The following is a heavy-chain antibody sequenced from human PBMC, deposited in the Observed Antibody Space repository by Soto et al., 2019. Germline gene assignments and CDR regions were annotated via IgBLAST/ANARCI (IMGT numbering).Heavy chain of an antibody. Sequence: QVQLQESGPGLVKPSETLSLTCTVSGGSISSYYWSWIRQPPGKGLEWIGYIYYSGSTNYNPSLXXRXXISVDTSTNQFSLKLSSVTAADTAVSYCARSDGRYWGQGTLVTVSS. CDR2: IYYSGST. CDR3: ARSDGRY. J-gene: IGHJ4*02. V-gene: IGHV4-59*01. CDR1: GGSISSYY.